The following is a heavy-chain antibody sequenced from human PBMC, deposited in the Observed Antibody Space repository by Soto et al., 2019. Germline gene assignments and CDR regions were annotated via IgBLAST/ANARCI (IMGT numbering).Heavy chain of an antibody. V-gene: IGHV1-18*01. D-gene: IGHD3-3*01. CDR3: ARHRFSASNCFDP. J-gene: IGHJ5*02. CDR1: GYTFIRYG. CDR2: ISAYDGNT. Sequence: GASVKVSCKASGYTFIRYGITWVRQAPGQGFEWMGWISAYDGNTIYAQKLQGRVTITTDTSASTAYMELTSLRSDDTAVYYCARHRFSASNCFDPWRQGTLGTVSS.